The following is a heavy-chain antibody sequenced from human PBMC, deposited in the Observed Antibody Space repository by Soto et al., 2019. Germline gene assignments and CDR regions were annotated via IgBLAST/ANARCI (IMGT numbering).Heavy chain of an antibody. CDR1: GGSFRGYY. D-gene: IGHD2-2*01. CDR2: INHSGST. J-gene: IGHJ5*02. Sequence: ASGTLSLTCAVYGGSFRGYYWGWIPPPPGEGLEWIGEINHSGSTNYNPSLKSRVTISVDTSKNQFSLKLSSVTAADTAVYYCARGMGYCSSTSCSINWFDPWGQGTLVTVSS. CDR3: ARGMGYCSSTSCSINWFDP. V-gene: IGHV4-34*01.